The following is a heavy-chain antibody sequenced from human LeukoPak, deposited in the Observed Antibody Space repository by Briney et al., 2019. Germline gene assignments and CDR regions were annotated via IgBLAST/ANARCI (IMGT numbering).Heavy chain of an antibody. CDR1: GFTFSSYG. J-gene: IGHJ3*02. Sequence: QSGGSLRLSCAASGFTFSSYGMSWVRQAPGKGLEWVSAISGGGVNTYYADSVKGRFTISRDNSKNTLSLQLNSLRAEDTAIYYCAKVSEADATIVNAFDIWGQGTMVTVSS. CDR3: AKVSEADATIVNAFDI. V-gene: IGHV3-23*01. D-gene: IGHD1-26*01. CDR2: ISGGGVNT.